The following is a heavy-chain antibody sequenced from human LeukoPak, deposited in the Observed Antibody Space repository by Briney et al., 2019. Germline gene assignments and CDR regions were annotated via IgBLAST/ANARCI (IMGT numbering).Heavy chain of an antibody. CDR1: GYTFTSYA. V-gene: IGHV1-3*01. CDR3: ARVSFGDEQCLDY. Sequence: ASVKVSCKASGYTFTSYAMHWVRQAPGQRLEWMGWINAGNGNTKHSQKFQGRVTITRDTSASTAYMELSSLRSEDTAVYYCARVSFGDEQCLDYWGQGTLVTVSS. CDR2: INAGNGNT. J-gene: IGHJ4*02. D-gene: IGHD4-17*01.